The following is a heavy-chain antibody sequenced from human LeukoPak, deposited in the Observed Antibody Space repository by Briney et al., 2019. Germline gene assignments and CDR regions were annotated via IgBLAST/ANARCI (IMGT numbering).Heavy chain of an antibody. D-gene: IGHD6-13*01. V-gene: IGHV4-34*01. J-gene: IGHJ4*02. CDR2: INHSGST. CDR3: ARGRGAAAEYYFDY. CDR1: GGSFSGYY. Sequence: SETLSLTCAVYGGSFSGYYWIWIRQPPGKGLEWIGEINHSGSTNYNPSLKSRVTISVDTSKNQFSLKLSSVTAADTAVYYCARGRGAAAEYYFDYWGQGTLVTVSS.